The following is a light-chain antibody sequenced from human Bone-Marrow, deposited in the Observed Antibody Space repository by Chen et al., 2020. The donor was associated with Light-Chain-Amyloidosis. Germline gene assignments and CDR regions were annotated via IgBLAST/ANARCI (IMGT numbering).Light chain of an antibody. Sequence: SALTQPPSASGSPGKSVTISCTGASSDVGGYTFVSWYQQHPGKAPKLMIHEVSKWPSGVPDRFSGSKSGNMASLTVSGLQAEDEADYYCSSYLGNNNWVFGGGTKLTVL. CDR3: SSYLGNNNWV. CDR2: EVS. J-gene: IGLJ3*02. V-gene: IGLV2-8*01. CDR1: SSDVGGYTF.